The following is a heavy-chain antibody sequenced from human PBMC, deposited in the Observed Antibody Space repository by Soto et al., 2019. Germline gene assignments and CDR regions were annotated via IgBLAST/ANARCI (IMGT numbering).Heavy chain of an antibody. CDR1: GDSISRGGYY. CDR2: VYHSGRT. D-gene: IGHD3-10*01. Sequence: QVQLQESGPGLVKPSQTLSLTCTVSGDSISRGGYYWNWMRQHPRKGLGWIGYVYHSGRTIYNPSLKSRVNLSFDTSSKRLSWELSNVTAADTAVSYCARDEAGVYGLGGFDAWGQVILVTVSS. CDR3: ARDEAGVYGLGGFDA. V-gene: IGHV4-31*03. J-gene: IGHJ5*02.